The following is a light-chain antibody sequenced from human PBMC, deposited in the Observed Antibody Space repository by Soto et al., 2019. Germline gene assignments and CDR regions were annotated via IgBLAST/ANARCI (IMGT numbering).Light chain of an antibody. J-gene: IGKJ1*01. CDR2: QAS. CDR1: QSISRQ. V-gene: IGKV1-5*03. CDR3: LQYQSYWT. Sequence: DIQMTQSPSTLSASVGERVSITCRASQSISRQLAWYQQKPGKAPNLLIYQASNLETGVPSRFTGSGSGTEFTLTISSLQPYDLATYYCLQYQSYWTFGQGTKVEVK.